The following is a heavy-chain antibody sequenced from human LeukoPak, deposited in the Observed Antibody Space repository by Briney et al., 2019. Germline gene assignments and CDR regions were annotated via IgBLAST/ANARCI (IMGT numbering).Heavy chain of an antibody. Sequence: SETLSLTCAVYGGSFSGYYWSWIRQPPGKGLEWIGNVFHTGNTYYNPSLKSRLTISVDTSNNQFSLRLSSVTAADTAVYFCARRNSNYPIDTWGQGTLVTVSS. V-gene: IGHV4-34*12. CDR3: ARRNSNYPIDT. D-gene: IGHD4-11*01. J-gene: IGHJ5*02. CDR2: VFHTGNT. CDR1: GGSFSGYY.